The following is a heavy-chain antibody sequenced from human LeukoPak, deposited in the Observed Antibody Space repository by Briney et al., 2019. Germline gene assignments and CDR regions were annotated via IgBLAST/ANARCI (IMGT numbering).Heavy chain of an antibody. CDR2: IYHSGST. CDR1: GYSISSGYY. V-gene: IGHV4-38-2*02. J-gene: IGHJ4*02. Sequence: SETLSLTCTVSGYSISSGYYWGWIRQPPGKGLEWIGSIYHSGSTYYNPSLKSRVTISVDTSKNQFSLKLSSVTAADTAVYYCARDREDYYDSSGLDYWGQGTLVTVSS. D-gene: IGHD3-22*01. CDR3: ARDREDYYDSSGLDY.